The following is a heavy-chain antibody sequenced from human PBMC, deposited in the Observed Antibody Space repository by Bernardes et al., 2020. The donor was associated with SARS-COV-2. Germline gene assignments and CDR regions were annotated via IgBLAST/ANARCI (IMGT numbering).Heavy chain of an antibody. CDR2: VYHIGTT. V-gene: IGHV4-59*01. CDR3: ARDPGLFFTGSFYY. J-gene: IGHJ4*02. CDR1: GGSITNSY. Sequence: SETLSLTCTVSGGSITNSYWSWIRQPPGKGLEWIGYVYHIGTTSYNPSLKSRVTISRDTSNSQFSLNLRSVTAADTALYFCARDPGLFFTGSFYYWGQGILVTVPS.